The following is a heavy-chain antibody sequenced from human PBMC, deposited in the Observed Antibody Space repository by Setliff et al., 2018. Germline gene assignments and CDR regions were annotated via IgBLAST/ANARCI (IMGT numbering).Heavy chain of an antibody. Sequence: KTSETLSLTCTVSGDSILSPTYTWTWIRQLPGKGLEWIGYVSRSGSTNYNWSLKRQINISLDTSKNQFSLKLSSVTAADTAVYYCARHQRAQYYYGSGRSAFDIWGQGTMVTVSS. CDR1: GDSILSPTYT. CDR3: ARHQRAQYYYGSGRSAFDI. V-gene: IGHV4-30-2*05. D-gene: IGHD3-10*01. CDR2: VSRSGST. J-gene: IGHJ3*02.